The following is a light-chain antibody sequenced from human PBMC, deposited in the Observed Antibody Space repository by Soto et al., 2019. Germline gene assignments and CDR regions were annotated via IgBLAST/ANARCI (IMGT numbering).Light chain of an antibody. CDR1: NSDVESYNL. V-gene: IGLV2-23*03. CDR2: EGT. J-gene: IGLJ1*01. Sequence: QSVLTQPASVSGSPGQSITISCTGTNSDVESYNLVSWFRQHPGEAPKLIVYEGTNRPSGVSNRFSGSKSGNPASLTISGLQAEDEANYYCCSYAGTATVFGTGTKVTVL. CDR3: CSYAGTATV.